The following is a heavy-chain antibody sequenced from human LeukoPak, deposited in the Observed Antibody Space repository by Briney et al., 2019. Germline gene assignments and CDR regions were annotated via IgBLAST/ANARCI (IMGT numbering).Heavy chain of an antibody. CDR1: GGSISSYY. CDR3: ARVRRWGNALDI. J-gene: IGHJ3*02. Sequence: SETLSLTCTVAGGSISSYYWSWIRQPPGKGLEWIGYIYYSGSTNYNPSLKSRVPISVDTSKNQFSLKLSSVTAADTAVYYCARVRRWGNALDIWGQGTMVTVSS. CDR2: IYYSGST. V-gene: IGHV4-59*01. D-gene: IGHD4-23*01.